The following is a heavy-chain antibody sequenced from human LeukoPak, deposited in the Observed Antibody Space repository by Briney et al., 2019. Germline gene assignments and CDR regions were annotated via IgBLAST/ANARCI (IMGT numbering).Heavy chain of an antibody. CDR2: IKQDGSEK. V-gene: IGHV3-7*01. D-gene: IGHD3-10*01. CDR1: GFTFSSYW. Sequence: PGGSLRLSCAASGFTFSSYWMSWVRQARGKGLEWVANIKQDGSEKYYVDSVKGRFTISRDNAKNSLYLQMNSLRAEDTAVYYCASGRSGSYYYYFDYWGQGTLVTVSS. CDR3: ASGRSGSYYYYFDY. J-gene: IGHJ4*02.